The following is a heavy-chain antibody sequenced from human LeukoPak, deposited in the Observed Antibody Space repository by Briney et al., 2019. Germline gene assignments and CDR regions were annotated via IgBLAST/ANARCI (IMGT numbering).Heavy chain of an antibody. CDR1: GGSISSGGYY. V-gene: IGHV4-31*03. CDR3: ARRGYYYMDV. J-gene: IGHJ6*03. Sequence: SQTLSLTCTVSGGSISSGGYYWSWIRQHPGKGLEWIGYIYYSGSTNYNPSLKSRVTISVDTSKNQFSLKLSSVTAADTAVYYRARRGYYYMDVWGKGTTVTVSS. D-gene: IGHD2-15*01. CDR2: IYYSGST.